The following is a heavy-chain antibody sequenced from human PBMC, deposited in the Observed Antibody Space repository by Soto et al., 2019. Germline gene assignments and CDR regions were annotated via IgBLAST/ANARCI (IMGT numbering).Heavy chain of an antibody. V-gene: IGHV4-34*01. CDR2: INHSGST. D-gene: IGHD7-27*01. CDR3: ARDSKTGNDAFDI. J-gene: IGHJ3*02. CDR1: GGSFSGYY. Sequence: SETLSLTCAVYGGSFSGYYWSWIRQPPGKGLEWIGEINHSGSTNYNPSLKSRVTISVDTSKNQFSLKLSSVTAADTAVYYCARDSKTGNDAFDIWGQGTMVTVSS.